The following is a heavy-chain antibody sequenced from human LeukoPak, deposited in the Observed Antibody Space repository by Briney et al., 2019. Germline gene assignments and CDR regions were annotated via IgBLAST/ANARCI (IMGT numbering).Heavy chain of an antibody. CDR2: IYWDDDK. J-gene: IGHJ4*02. D-gene: IGHD6-13*01. Sequence: SGPTLVKPTQTLTLTCIFSGFSLSTHGVGVGWIRQPPGKALEWLALIYWDDDKRYSPSLKSRLTITKDTSKNQVVLTMTNMDPVDTAAYYCAHSRYSNNWYGIDHWGQGTLVTVSS. V-gene: IGHV2-5*02. CDR3: AHSRYSNNWYGIDH. CDR1: GFSLSTHGVG.